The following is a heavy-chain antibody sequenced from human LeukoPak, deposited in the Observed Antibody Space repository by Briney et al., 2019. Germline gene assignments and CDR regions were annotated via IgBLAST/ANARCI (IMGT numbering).Heavy chain of an antibody. Sequence: GSLRLSCTASGFTFGDYALSWFRQAPRKGLEWLSFIRSKDHGGTTEYAASVKGRFTISRDDSNSIAYLQMNSLIIEDTDVYFCTRDPHYYHGNPHDFWGQGTRVTVSS. V-gene: IGHV3-49*03. CDR1: GFTFGDYA. D-gene: IGHD4-23*01. CDR3: TRDPHYYHGNPHDF. J-gene: IGHJ4*02. CDR2: IRSKDHGGTT.